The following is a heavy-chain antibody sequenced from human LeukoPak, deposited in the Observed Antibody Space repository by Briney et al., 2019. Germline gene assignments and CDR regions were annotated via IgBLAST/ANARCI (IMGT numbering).Heavy chain of an antibody. D-gene: IGHD6-19*01. CDR1: GFTFSSYE. CDR2: ISSSGSTI. V-gene: IGHV3-48*03. Sequence: GGSLRLSCAASGFTFSSYEMNWVRQAPGKGLEWVSYISSSGSTIYYADSVKGRFTISRDNAKNSLYPQMNSLRAEDTAVYYCAREPIYSSGIYWGQGTLVTVSS. CDR3: AREPIYSSGIY. J-gene: IGHJ4*02.